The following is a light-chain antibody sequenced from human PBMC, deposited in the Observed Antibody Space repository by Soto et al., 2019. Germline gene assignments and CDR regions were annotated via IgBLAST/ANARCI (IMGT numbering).Light chain of an antibody. Sequence: DIPMTLSPSTLSASVGDRVTITCRASQSISSWLAWYQQKPGKAPKLLIYDASSLESGVPSRFSGSGSGTEFTLTISSLQSEDFAVYYCQQYNNWPTWTFGQGTKVDI. J-gene: IGKJ1*01. CDR1: QSISSW. CDR3: QQYNNWPTWT. CDR2: DAS. V-gene: IGKV1-5*01.